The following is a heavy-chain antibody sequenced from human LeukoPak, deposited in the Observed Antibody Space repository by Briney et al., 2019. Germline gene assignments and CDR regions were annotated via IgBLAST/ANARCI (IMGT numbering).Heavy chain of an antibody. Sequence: ASAKVSCKASGYTFSGYYMHWVRQAPGQGLEWMGWINPNSGGTNYAQKFQGRVTMTRDTSISTAYMELSRLRSDDTAVYYCARERIAARRSDYWGQGTRVTVSS. CDR3: ARERIAARRSDY. V-gene: IGHV1-2*02. J-gene: IGHJ4*02. D-gene: IGHD6-6*01. CDR2: INPNSGGT. CDR1: GYTFSGYY.